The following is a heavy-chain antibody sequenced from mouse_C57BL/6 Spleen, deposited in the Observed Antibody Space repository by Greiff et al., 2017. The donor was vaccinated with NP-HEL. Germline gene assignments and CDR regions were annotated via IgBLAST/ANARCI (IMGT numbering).Heavy chain of an antibody. CDR2: IYPGSGST. V-gene: IGHV1-55*01. CDR1: GYTFTSYW. D-gene: IGHD1-1*01. CDR3: ARGIYYYGPYYAMDC. J-gene: IGHJ4*01. Sequence: QVQLQQPGAELVKPGASVKMSCKASGYTFTSYWITWVKQRPGQGLEWIGDIYPGSGSTNYNEKFKSKATLTVDTSSSTAYMQLSSLTSEDSAVYYCARGIYYYGPYYAMDCWGQGTSVTVSS.